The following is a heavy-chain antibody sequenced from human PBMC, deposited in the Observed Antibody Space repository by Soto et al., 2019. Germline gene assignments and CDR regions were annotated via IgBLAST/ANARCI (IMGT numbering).Heavy chain of an antibody. D-gene: IGHD3-22*01. Sequence: SETLSLTCAVSGGSLSSSAYSWSWIRQPPGKGLEWIGFVYQSGSTYYNPSLKSRVTMSLDRPKNQFSLKLSSVTAADTAVYYCARELLFYDSDGFSWDDAFDIWGQGTMFTVSS. CDR1: GGSLSSSAYS. V-gene: IGHV4-30-2*01. CDR3: ARELLFYDSDGFSWDDAFDI. CDR2: VYQSGST. J-gene: IGHJ3*02.